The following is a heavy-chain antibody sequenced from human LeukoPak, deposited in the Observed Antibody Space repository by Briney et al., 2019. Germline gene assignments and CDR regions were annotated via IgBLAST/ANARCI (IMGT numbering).Heavy chain of an antibody. CDR1: GFTFSNYA. Sequence: GGSLRLSCAASGFTFSNYAMSWARQAPGKGLEWVSAIGISVGSTFHADSVKGRFTISRDNSKNTLSLQMNSLRAEDTAVYYCAKHLGFGPQGRYFDYWGQGPLVTVSS. V-gene: IGHV3-23*01. CDR3: AKHLGFGPQGRYFDY. D-gene: IGHD3-10*01. J-gene: IGHJ4*02. CDR2: IGISVGST.